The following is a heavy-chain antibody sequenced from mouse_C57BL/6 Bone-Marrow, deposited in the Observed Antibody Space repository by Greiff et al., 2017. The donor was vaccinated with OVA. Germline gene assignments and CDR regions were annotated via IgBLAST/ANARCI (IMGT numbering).Heavy chain of an antibody. Sequence: EVQLQQSGGGLVQPKGSLKLSCAASGFSFNTYAMNWVRQAPGKGLEWVARIRSKSNNFATYYADSVKDRFTISRDDSESMLYLQMNNLKTEDTAMYYCVGDYDEDAWFAYWGQGTLVTVSA. CDR2: IRSKSNNFAT. D-gene: IGHD2-4*01. V-gene: IGHV10-1*01. CDR3: VGDYDEDAWFAY. CDR1: GFSFNTYA. J-gene: IGHJ3*01.